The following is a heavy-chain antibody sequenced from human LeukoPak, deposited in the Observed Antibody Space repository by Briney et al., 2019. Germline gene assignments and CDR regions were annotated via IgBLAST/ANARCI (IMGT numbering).Heavy chain of an antibody. CDR1: GFTFSSYW. V-gene: IGHV3-7*01. CDR2: IKQDGSEK. Sequence: GGSLRLSCAASGFTFSSYWMSWVRQAPGKGLEWVANIKQDGSEKYYVDSVKGRFTISRDNAKNSLYLQMNSLRAEDTAVYYCARLRGYDFWSGYSDFDYWGQETLVTVSS. CDR3: ARLRGYDFWSGYSDFDY. J-gene: IGHJ4*02. D-gene: IGHD3-3*01.